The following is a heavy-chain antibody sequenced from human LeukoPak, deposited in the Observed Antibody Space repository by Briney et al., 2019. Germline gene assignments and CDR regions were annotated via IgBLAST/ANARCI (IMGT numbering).Heavy chain of an antibody. CDR3: ARGIVGVSLYFDY. Sequence: GGSLRLSCAASGFTVSSNYMSWVRQAPGKGLEWVSVIDSGGSTYYADSVKGRFTISRDNSKNTLYLQMNSLRAEDTAVYYCARGIVGVSLYFDYWGQGTLVTVSS. D-gene: IGHD1-26*01. J-gene: IGHJ4*02. CDR2: IDSGGST. V-gene: IGHV3-66*01. CDR1: GFTVSSNY.